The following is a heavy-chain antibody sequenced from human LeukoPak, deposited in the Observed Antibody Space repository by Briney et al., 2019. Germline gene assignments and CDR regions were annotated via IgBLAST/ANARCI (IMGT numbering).Heavy chain of an antibody. CDR3: ARDNTYYDVWNGYMDV. Sequence: ASVKVSCKASGYTFTSYGISWVRQAPGQGLEWMGWISAYNGNTNYAQKLQGRVTMTTDTSTTTAYMELRSLRSDDTAVYYCARDNTYYDVWNGYMDVWGKGTTVTVSS. V-gene: IGHV1-18*01. D-gene: IGHD3-3*01. J-gene: IGHJ6*03. CDR2: ISAYNGNT. CDR1: GYTFTSYG.